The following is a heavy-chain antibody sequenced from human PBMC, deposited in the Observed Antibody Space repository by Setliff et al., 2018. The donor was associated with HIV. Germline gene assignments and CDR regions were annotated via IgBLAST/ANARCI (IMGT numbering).Heavy chain of an antibody. D-gene: IGHD6-6*01. CDR3: ARGSPFIAARNNWFDP. CDR1: GGSFSGYY. J-gene: IGHJ5*02. V-gene: IGHV4-34*01. CDR2: INHSGST. Sequence: LSLTCAVYGGSFSGYYWSWIRQPPGKGLEWIGEINHSGSTNYNPSLKSRVTISVDTSKDQFSLKLSSVTAADTAVYYCARGSPFIAARNNWFDPWGQGTLVTVS.